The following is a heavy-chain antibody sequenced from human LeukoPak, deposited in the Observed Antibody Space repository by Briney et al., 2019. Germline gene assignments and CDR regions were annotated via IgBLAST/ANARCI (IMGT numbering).Heavy chain of an antibody. V-gene: IGHV1-8*01. CDR1: GYTFTSYD. Sequence: ASVKVSCKASGYTFTSYDINWVRQATGQRLEWVGWMNPNSGSTGYAQKFQGRVTMTRNIFMSTAYMELSSLRSEDTAVYYCARDYGGNSGWFDPWGQGTLVTVSS. D-gene: IGHD4-23*01. J-gene: IGHJ5*02. CDR2: MNPNSGST. CDR3: ARDYGGNSGWFDP.